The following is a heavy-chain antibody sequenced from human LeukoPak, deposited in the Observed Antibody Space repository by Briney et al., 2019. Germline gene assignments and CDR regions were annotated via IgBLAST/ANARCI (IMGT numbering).Heavy chain of an antibody. CDR2: ISYDGSNK. V-gene: IGHV3-30-3*02. Sequence: GRSLRLSCAASGFTFSSYAMHWVRQAPGKGLEWVAVISYDGSNKYYADSVKGRFTISRDNSKNTLYLQMNSLRVEDTAVYYCAKSYYGSGNYYSGADFWGQGTLVTVSS. D-gene: IGHD3-10*01. CDR1: GFTFSSYA. J-gene: IGHJ4*02. CDR3: AKSYYGSGNYYSGADF.